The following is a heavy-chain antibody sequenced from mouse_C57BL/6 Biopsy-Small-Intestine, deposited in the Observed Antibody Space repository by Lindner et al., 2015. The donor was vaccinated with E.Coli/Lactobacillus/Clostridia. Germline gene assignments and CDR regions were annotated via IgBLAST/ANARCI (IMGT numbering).Heavy chain of an antibody. D-gene: IGHD1-1*01. J-gene: IGHJ3*01. Sequence: VQLQESGAELVRPGASVTLSCKASGYTFTGYEMHWVKQTPVHGLEWIGAIDPETGGTAYNQEFKGKAIVTADKSSSTAYMELRSPTSEDSAVYYCARFGYYSWFVYWGQGTLVTVSA. V-gene: IGHV1-15*01. CDR2: IDPETGGT. CDR3: ARFGYYSWFVY. CDR1: GYTFTGYE.